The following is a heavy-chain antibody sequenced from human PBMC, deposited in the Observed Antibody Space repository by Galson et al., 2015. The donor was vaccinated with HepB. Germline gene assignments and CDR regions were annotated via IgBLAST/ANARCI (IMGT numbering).Heavy chain of an antibody. CDR1: GYTFTSNG. Sequence: SVKVSCKASGYTFTSNGISWVRQTPRQGLEWLGWISAHGGNTKYAQKYQGRITLTRDTSTSTAYVVLRSLRSDDTAVYYCARDRDYRFDYWGQGTLVTVSS. CDR2: ISAHGGNT. V-gene: IGHV1-18*04. J-gene: IGHJ4*02. D-gene: IGHD4/OR15-4a*01. CDR3: ARDRDYRFDY.